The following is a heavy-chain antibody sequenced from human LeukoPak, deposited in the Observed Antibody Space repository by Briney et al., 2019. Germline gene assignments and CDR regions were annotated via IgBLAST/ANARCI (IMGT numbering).Heavy chain of an antibody. CDR2: ISSDGGST. J-gene: IGHJ2*01. V-gene: IGHV3-64*01. CDR1: GIIFSNYA. Sequence: PGGSLRLSCAASGIIFSNYAMHWVRQGPGKGLECISTISSDGGSTYYANSVKGRFTISRDNSKNTLYLQMGSLRAEDMAVYYCARGRPGAKTRYFDLWGRGTRVTVFS. D-gene: IGHD1-26*01. CDR3: ARGRPGAKTRYFDL.